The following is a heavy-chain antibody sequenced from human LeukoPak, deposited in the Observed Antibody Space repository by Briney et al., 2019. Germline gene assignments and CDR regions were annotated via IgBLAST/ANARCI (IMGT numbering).Heavy chain of an antibody. Sequence: PGGSLTLSCTGSGFTLSDYYINWVRQAPGKGLEWVSQISNTGSTKYYADPVQGRFTISRDNVKNSVSLQMKSLSAEDTAVYYSAREEYGGTNFDYWGQGALVAVSS. CDR3: AREEYGGTNFDY. J-gene: IGHJ4*02. CDR2: ISNTGSTK. D-gene: IGHD4-23*01. CDR1: GFTLSDYY. V-gene: IGHV3-11*01.